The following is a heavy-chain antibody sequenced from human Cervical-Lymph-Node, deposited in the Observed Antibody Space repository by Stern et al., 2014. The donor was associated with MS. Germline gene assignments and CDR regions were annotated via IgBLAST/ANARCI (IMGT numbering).Heavy chain of an antibody. Sequence: VQLVQSGAEVKKPGESLRISCKASGYRFTSHWIGWVRQMPGKGLEWLGISYPVDSDTRYSPSFQGQVTISADSSSNTVYLQWNSLKAADTAMYYCARDYGDYAFDYWGQGTLVTVSS. D-gene: IGHD4-17*01. CDR3: ARDYGDYAFDY. V-gene: IGHV5-51*01. CDR2: SYPVDSDT. CDR1: GYRFTSHW. J-gene: IGHJ4*02.